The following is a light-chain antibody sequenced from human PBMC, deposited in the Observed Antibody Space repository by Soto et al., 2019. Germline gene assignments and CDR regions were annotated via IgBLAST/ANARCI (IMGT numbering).Light chain of an antibody. CDR2: KVS. CDR1: QSLIHSDGDTY. J-gene: IGKJ1*01. CDR3: MQGTHWPWT. V-gene: IGKV2-30*02. Sequence: DVVMTQSPLSLPVTLGQPASISCRSSQSLIHSDGDTYLNWFQQRLGQSPRRLIYKVSDRDSGVPERLSDSGSGTDFTLKISRVGAEYVGSYYCMQGTHWPWTFGQATEVEIK.